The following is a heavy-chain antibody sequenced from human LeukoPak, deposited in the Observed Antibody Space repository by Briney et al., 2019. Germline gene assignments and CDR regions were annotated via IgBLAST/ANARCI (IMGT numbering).Heavy chain of an antibody. CDR2: ISYDGSNK. J-gene: IGHJ4*02. Sequence: PGGSLRLSCAASGFTFSSYAMHWVRQAPGKGLEWVAVISYDGSNKYYADSVKGRFTISRDNSKNTLYLQMNSLRAEDTAVYYCARDSGSYPPYYFDYWGQGTLVTVSS. CDR3: ARDSGSYPPYYFDY. D-gene: IGHD1-26*01. V-gene: IGHV3-30-3*01. CDR1: GFTFSSYA.